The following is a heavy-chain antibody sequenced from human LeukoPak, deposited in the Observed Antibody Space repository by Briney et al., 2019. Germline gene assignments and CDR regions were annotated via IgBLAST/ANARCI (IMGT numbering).Heavy chain of an antibody. CDR3: AKARGICGGDCYSNRYGMDV. CDR2: ISGSAGST. V-gene: IGHV3-23*01. D-gene: IGHD2-21*02. Sequence: QPGRSLRLSCAASGFTFSSYAMSWVRQAPGKGLEWVSAISGSAGSTYYADSVKGRFTISRDNSKNTLYLQMNSPRAEDTAVYYCAKARGICGGDCYSNRYGMDVWGQGTTVTVSS. CDR1: GFTFSSYA. J-gene: IGHJ6*02.